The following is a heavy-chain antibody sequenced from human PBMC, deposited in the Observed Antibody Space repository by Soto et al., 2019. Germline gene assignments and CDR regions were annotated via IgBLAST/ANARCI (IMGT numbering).Heavy chain of an antibody. D-gene: IGHD1-26*01. Sequence: EVQLVESGGGLVQPGRSLRPSCAASGFTFDDYAMHWVRQAPGKGLEWVSGISWNSGSIGYADSVKGRFTISRDNDKNSQYLQMNSLRAEDTALYYCAKAPWGAIIFWGQGTLVTVSS. CDR1: GFTFDDYA. J-gene: IGHJ4*02. CDR2: ISWNSGSI. V-gene: IGHV3-9*01. CDR3: AKAPWGAIIF.